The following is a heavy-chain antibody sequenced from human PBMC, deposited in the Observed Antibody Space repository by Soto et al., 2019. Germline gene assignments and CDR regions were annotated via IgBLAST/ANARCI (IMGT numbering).Heavy chain of an antibody. CDR1: GFSFGSSW. CDR3: XXXXXXXSSSLYLDAFDI. J-gene: IGHJ3*02. V-gene: IGHV3-7*02. Sequence: EVQLVESGGDLVQPGGSLRLSCAASGFSFGSSWMTWVRQAPGKGLEWVANIKKDGSKINYLDSVRGRFTVSRDNAKXXXXXXXXXXXXXXXXXXXXXXXXXXXSSSLYLDAFDIWGQGTMVTVSS. CDR2: IKKDGSKI. D-gene: IGHD6-13*01.